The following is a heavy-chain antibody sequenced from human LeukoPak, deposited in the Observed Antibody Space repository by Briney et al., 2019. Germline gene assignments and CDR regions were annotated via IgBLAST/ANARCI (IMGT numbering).Heavy chain of an antibody. CDR1: GGSISSGGYS. D-gene: IGHD3-3*01. CDR2: IYHSGST. J-gene: IGHJ6*02. CDR3: ARRVVTRDYYDYYGLDV. V-gene: IGHV4-30-2*01. Sequence: SETLSLTCAVSGGSISSGGYSWSWIRQPPGKGLEWIGYIYHSGSTYYNPSLKSRVTISVDRSKNQFSLKLSSVTAADTAVYYCARRVVTRDYYDYYGLDVWGQGTTVTVSS.